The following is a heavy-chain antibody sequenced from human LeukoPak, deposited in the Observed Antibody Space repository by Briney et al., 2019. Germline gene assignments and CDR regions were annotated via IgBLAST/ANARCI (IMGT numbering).Heavy chain of an antibody. Sequence: PSETLSLTCAVSGGSISSSNWWSWVRQPPGKGLEWIGEIYHGGNTNYNPSLKSRVTMSVDKSKNQFSLKVRYVTAADTAVYYCARGLASGYPPVPFDSWGQGTLVTVSS. CDR2: IYHGGNT. V-gene: IGHV4-4*02. D-gene: IGHD3-3*01. J-gene: IGHJ4*02. CDR3: ARGLASGYPPVPFDS. CDR1: GGSISSSNW.